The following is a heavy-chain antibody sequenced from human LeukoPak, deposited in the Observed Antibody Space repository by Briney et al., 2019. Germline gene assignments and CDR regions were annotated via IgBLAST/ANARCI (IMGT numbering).Heavy chain of an antibody. CDR1: GFTFDDYG. CDR2: INWNGGST. Sequence: GGSLRLSCAAFGFTFDDYGMSWVRQAPGKGLEWVSGINWNGGSTGYADSVKGRFTISRDNAKNSLYLQMNSLRAEDTALYHCARVPYYYGSGSYYPFDYWGQGTLVTVSS. V-gene: IGHV3-20*01. J-gene: IGHJ4*02. D-gene: IGHD3-10*01. CDR3: ARVPYYYGSGSYYPFDY.